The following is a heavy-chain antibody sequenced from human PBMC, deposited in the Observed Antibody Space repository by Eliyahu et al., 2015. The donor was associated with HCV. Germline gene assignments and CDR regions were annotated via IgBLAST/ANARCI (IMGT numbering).Heavy chain of an antibody. J-gene: IGHJ3*02. D-gene: IGHD2-15*01. V-gene: IGHV5-51*01. CDR1: GYTFTNYW. CDR3: ARRNFDVVSGAPDAFHI. CDR2: IYPGDSET. Sequence: EVQLVQSGAEVKKSGESLKISCKGSGYTFTNYWIGWVRQMPGKGLEWMGIIYPGDSETKYSPSFEGQVTISADKSISTAYLQWNSLRASDSAMYYCARRNFDVVSGAPDAFHIWGQGTGVTVSS.